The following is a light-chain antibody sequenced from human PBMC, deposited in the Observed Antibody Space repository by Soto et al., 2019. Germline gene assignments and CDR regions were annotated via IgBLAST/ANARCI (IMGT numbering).Light chain of an antibody. CDR3: QQYNNWPRAT. CDR1: QSISTY. CDR2: GAS. J-gene: IGKJ4*01. Sequence: EIVLTQSPATLSLSPGERASLSCRASQSISTYLAWYQQKPGQPPRLLIHGASSRASGIPDRFSGSGSGTEFNLTISSLQSEDFGVYYCQQYNNWPRATFGGGTKVDIK. V-gene: IGKV3D-15*01.